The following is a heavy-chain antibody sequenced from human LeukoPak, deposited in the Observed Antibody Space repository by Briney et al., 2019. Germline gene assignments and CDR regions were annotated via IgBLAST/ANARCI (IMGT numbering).Heavy chain of an antibody. CDR1: GFIVSTNY. Sequence: GGSLRLSCAASGFIVSTNYVTWVRQAPGKGLEWVSGIYSGGATYYADSVKGRFTISRDNSQNTLYLQMNSLRAEDTAVYYCAKDSYVSGRPLHTFDVWGQGTMVTVSS. CDR2: IYSGGAT. J-gene: IGHJ3*01. D-gene: IGHD3-10*01. CDR3: AKDSYVSGRPLHTFDV. V-gene: IGHV3-53*01.